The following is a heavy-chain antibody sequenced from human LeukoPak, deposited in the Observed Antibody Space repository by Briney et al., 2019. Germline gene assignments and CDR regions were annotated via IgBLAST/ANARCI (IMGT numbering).Heavy chain of an antibody. V-gene: IGHV4-39*01. CDR1: GGSISSSSYY. Sequence: SETLSLTCTVSGGSISSSSYYWGWIRQSPGKGLEWIGSIYYSGSTYFNPSLKSRVTISVDTSESQFSLKLSSVTAADTAVYYCARSLAGSAKVDYWGQGTLVTVSS. J-gene: IGHJ4*02. CDR3: ARSLAGSAKVDY. D-gene: IGHD6-19*01. CDR2: IYYSGST.